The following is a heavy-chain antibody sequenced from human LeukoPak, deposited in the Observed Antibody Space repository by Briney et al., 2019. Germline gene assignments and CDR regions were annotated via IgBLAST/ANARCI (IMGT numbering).Heavy chain of an antibody. CDR1: VGSISIYY. CDR3: ARHNFGSSVYFDY. D-gene: IGHD2-2*01. V-gene: IGHV4-59*08. CDR2: IYYSGST. J-gene: IGHJ4*02. Sequence: SETLSLTCTVSVGSISIYYWSWIRQPPGKGLEWIGYIYYSGSTNYNPSLKSRVTISADKSKNQFSLKLSSVTAADTAVYYCARHNFGSSVYFDYWGQGTLVTVSS.